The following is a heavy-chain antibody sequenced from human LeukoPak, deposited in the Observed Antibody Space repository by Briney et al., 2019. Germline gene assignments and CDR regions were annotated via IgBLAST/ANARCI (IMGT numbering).Heavy chain of an antibody. D-gene: IGHD5-18*01. J-gene: IGHJ4*02. CDR2: IRSGGSDI. V-gene: IGHV3-21*05. Sequence: GGSLRLSCAASGFTFSNSAMNWVRQAPGKGLEWVSYIRSGGSDIYYADSVKGRFTISRDNAKNSLYLQMNSLRAEDTAVYYCARISGGYSYDYWGQGTLVTVSS. CDR3: ARISGGYSYDY. CDR1: GFTFSNSA.